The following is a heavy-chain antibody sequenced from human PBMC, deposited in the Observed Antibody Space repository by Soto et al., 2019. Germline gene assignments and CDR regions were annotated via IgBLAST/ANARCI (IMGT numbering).Heavy chain of an antibody. J-gene: IGHJ4*02. CDR2: ISTSIDAT. D-gene: IGHD6-6*01. Sequence: HGWSLGLCCAACGFGLSNYAVDGFRKAPGKGLEWVSSISTSIDATYYADSVKGRFTISRDDSKNTLYLQMNSLRAEDSAVYYCAKGRTVAARNFDYWGQRIQVTVSS. V-gene: IGHV3-23*01. CDR1: GFGLSNYA. CDR3: AKGRTVAARNFDY.